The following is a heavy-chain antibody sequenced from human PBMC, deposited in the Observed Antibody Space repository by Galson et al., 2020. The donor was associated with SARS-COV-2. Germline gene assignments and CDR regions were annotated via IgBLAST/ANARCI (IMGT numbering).Heavy chain of an antibody. CDR2: INHSGST. CDR1: GGSLNDYY. Sequence: PSETLSLTCSVSGGSLNDYYWSWIRQSPGKGLEWVGEINHSGSTNYNPSLKSRVTISVDTSKNQFSLGLSSVIAADTAVYYCTRGDFDSRAMDVWGQGTTVTVSS. D-gene: IGHD3-3*01. CDR3: TRGDFDSRAMDV. V-gene: IGHV4-34*01. J-gene: IGHJ6*02.